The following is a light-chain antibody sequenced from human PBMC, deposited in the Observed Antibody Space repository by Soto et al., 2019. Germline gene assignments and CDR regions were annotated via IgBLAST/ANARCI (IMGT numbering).Light chain of an antibody. Sequence: EIVLTQSPGTLSLSPGERATLSCRASQSFSSSYLAWYQQKPGQAPRLLMYGTSGRATGIPHRFSGSASDTDFTLTIRRLEPEDFAVYYCQQFVMSPFTFGQGTRLEIK. J-gene: IGKJ5*01. V-gene: IGKV3-20*01. CDR1: QSFSSSY. CDR2: GTS. CDR3: QQFVMSPFT.